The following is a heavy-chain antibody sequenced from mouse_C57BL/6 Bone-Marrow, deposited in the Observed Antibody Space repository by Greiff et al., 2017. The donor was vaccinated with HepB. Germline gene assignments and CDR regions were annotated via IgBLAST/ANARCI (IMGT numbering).Heavy chain of an antibody. CDR3: ARGSYYAMDY. CDR1: GYTFTSYG. Sequence: VKVVESGAELARPGASVKLSCKASGYTFTSYGISWVKQRTGQGLEWIGEIYPRSGNTYYNEKFKGKATLTADKSSSTAYMELRSLTSEDSAVYFCARGSYYAMDYWGQGTSVTVSS. V-gene: IGHV1-81*01. J-gene: IGHJ4*01. CDR2: IYPRSGNT.